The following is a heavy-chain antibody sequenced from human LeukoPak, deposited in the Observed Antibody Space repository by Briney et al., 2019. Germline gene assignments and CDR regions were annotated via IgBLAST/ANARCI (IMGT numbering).Heavy chain of an antibody. V-gene: IGHV4-59*13. J-gene: IGHJ3*02. Sequence: SETLSLTCSVSGGSISSYSWTWIRQPPGKGLEWIGFIDYSGSSNYNPSLKSRVTISADPSTNHFSLILTSVTAADSAVYFCARDHPVSDWAPDIWGRGTMVTVSS. D-gene: IGHD3-9*01. CDR3: ARDHPVSDWAPDI. CDR1: GGSISSYS. CDR2: IDYSGSS.